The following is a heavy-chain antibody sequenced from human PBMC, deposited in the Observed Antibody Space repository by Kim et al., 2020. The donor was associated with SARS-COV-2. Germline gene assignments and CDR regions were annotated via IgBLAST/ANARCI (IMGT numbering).Heavy chain of an antibody. CDR2: IRYDGSEK. CDR1: GFTFSDYW. Sequence: GGSLRLSCAASGFTFSDYWMSWVRQAPGKGLEWVANIRYDGSEKFYVDSVKGRFTVSRDNAKNSLYLQMNSLRAEDTAVYYCAKVPPRARYFDLWGRGT. J-gene: IGHJ2*01. V-gene: IGHV3-7*01. CDR3: AKVPPRARYFDL.